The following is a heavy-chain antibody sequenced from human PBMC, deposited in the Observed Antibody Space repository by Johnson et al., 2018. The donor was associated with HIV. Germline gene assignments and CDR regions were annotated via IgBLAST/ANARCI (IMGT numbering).Heavy chain of an antibody. D-gene: IGHD1-26*01. CDR1: GFTFSSYA. CDR2: ISYDGSDK. Sequence: QVQLVESGGGVVQPGRSLRLSCAASGFTFSSYAMHWVRQAPGKGLEWVAVISYDGSDKDYGDSAKGRFSISRDSSKNTLYLQMNSLRDEDTAVYYCATGVGAKTLTDAFDIWGQGTMVTVSS. V-gene: IGHV3-30*04. J-gene: IGHJ3*02. CDR3: ATGVGAKTLTDAFDI.